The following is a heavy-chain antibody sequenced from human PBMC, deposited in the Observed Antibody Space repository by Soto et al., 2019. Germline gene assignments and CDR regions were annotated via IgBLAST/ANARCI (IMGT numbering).Heavy chain of an antibody. J-gene: IGHJ3*02. Sequence: QLQLQESGAGLVKPSQTLSLTCAVSGGSIISGGYSWSWIRQPPGKGLQWIGHIYEGGNTYYSPSLESRVAISTDKSKSQGSLRLRSVTAADTAVYYCVRRSPEDAFDIWGQGTMVTVSP. CDR3: VRRSPEDAFDI. CDR1: GGSIISGGYS. V-gene: IGHV4-30-2*01. CDR2: IYEGGNT.